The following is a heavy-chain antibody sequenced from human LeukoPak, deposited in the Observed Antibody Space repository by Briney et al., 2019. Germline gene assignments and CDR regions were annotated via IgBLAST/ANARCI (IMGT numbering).Heavy chain of an antibody. CDR3: ARARGLGTGGWFDS. CDR2: ISNSGSSI. Sequence: GGSLRLSCAASGLTFSDSYMSWIRQAPGKGLEWVSYISNSGSSIYYADSVKGRFTISRDNAKNSLYLQMNSLRAEDTAVYFCARARGLGTGGWFDSWGQGTRVTVSS. V-gene: IGHV3-11*01. D-gene: IGHD1-14*01. J-gene: IGHJ5*01. CDR1: GLTFSDSY.